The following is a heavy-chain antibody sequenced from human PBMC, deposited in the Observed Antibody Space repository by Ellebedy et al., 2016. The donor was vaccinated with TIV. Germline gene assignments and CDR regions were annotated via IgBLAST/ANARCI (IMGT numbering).Heavy chain of an antibody. CDR2: IYPGDSDT. CDR3: TRRDGGNPAFYYNGMDV. D-gene: IGHD4-23*01. V-gene: IGHV5-51*01. CDR1: GYIFTTYW. J-gene: IGHJ6*02. Sequence: KVSCKASGYIFTTYWIGWVRQMPGKGPEWMGTIYPGDSDTRYSPSFQGQVTISADKSVNTAYLQWSSLKASDSATYYCTRRDGGNPAFYYNGMDVWGQGTTVTVSS.